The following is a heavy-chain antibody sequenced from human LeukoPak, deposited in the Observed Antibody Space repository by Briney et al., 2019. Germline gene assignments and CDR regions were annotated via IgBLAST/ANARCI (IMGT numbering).Heavy chain of an antibody. CDR2: IYHSGST. CDR1: GGSFSGYY. D-gene: IGHD6-6*01. Sequence: SETLSLTCAVYGGSFSGYYWGWIRQPPGKGLEWIGSIYHSGSTYYNPSLKSRVTISVDTSKNQFSLKLSSVTAADTAVYYCARAYSSSSYFDYWGQGTLVTVSS. CDR3: ARAYSSSSYFDY. V-gene: IGHV4-38-2*01. J-gene: IGHJ4*02.